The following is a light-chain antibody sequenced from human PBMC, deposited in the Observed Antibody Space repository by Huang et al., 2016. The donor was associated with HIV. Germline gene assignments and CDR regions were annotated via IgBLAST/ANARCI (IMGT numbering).Light chain of an antibody. Sequence: EIVLTQSPGTLSLSPGERATLSCRASQSVSSSYLAWYQQKPGQAPRLLIYDASSMATGIPDRFSGSGSGTDFTLTISRLEPEDFAVYYCQQFGSFFGGGTKVEIK. V-gene: IGKV3-20*01. J-gene: IGKJ4*01. CDR1: QSVSSSY. CDR2: DAS. CDR3: QQFGSF.